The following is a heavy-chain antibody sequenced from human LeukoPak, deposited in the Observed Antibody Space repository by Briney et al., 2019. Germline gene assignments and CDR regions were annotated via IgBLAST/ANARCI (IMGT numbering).Heavy chain of an antibody. CDR1: GGSISSSSYY. D-gene: IGHD6-19*01. V-gene: IGHV4-39*01. CDR3: ARHPSSGWSHYNWFDP. J-gene: IGHJ5*02. Sequence: SETLSLTCTVSGGSISSSSYYWGWIRQPPGTGLEWIGGIYYSGSTYYNPSLKSRVTISVDTSKNQFSLKLSSVTAADTAVYYCARHPSSGWSHYNWFDPWGQGTLVTVSS. CDR2: IYYSGST.